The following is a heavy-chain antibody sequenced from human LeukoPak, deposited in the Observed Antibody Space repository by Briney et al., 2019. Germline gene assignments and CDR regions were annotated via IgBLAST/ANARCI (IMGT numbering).Heavy chain of an antibody. CDR2: IRYDGSNK. D-gene: IGHD1-26*01. V-gene: IGHV3-30*02. J-gene: IGHJ5*02. Sequence: PGGSLRHSCAASGFTFSSYGMHWVRQAPGKGLEWVAFIRYDGSNKYYADSVKGRFTISRDNSKNTLYLQMNSLRAADTAVYYCAKDRRGSSAWFDPWGQGTLVTVSS. CDR3: AKDRRGSSAWFDP. CDR1: GFTFSSYG.